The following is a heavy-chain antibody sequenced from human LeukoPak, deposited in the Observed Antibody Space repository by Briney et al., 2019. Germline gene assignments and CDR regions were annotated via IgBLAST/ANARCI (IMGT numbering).Heavy chain of an antibody. D-gene: IGHD1-1*01. CDR3: AKEGDWNLDY. J-gene: IGHJ4*02. CDR1: DFNFRSNW. Sequence: GGSLRLSCVAFDFNFRSNWMDWVRQAPGRGLEWVANIKGDGSEKNYVDSVKGRFSISRDNAKNSLYLEMNSLRAEDTGVYYCAKEGDWNLDYWGQGALVTVSS. V-gene: IGHV3-7*04. CDR2: IKGDGSEK.